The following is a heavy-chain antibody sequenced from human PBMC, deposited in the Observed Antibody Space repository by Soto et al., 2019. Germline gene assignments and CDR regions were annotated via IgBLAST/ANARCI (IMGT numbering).Heavy chain of an antibody. J-gene: IGHJ6*02. CDR1: GYTFTSYG. CDR3: ARDRFATMGVVWNYGLDV. CDR2: ISAYNGNT. D-gene: IGHD3-10*01. Sequence: QVQLVQSGAEVKKPGASVKVCCQASGYTFTSYGISWVRQAPGQGLEWMGWISAYNGNTNYAQKLQGRVTMTTDTSTSTAYMELRSLRSDDTAVYYCARDRFATMGVVWNYGLDVWGQGTTVTVSS. V-gene: IGHV1-18*01.